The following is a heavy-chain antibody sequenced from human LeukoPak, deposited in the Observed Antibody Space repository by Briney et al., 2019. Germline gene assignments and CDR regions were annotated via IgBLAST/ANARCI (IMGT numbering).Heavy chain of an antibody. J-gene: IGHJ2*01. V-gene: IGHV3-23*01. D-gene: IGHD3-10*02. CDR2: ITGSTTWT. CDR3: ARELVSSGTGYFDL. CDR1: GFTFGNFG. Sequence: LSGGSLRLSCAASGFTFGNFGMTWVRQAPGKGLQWVSGITGSTTWTYYAASVKGRFTVSRDNSQNTLHLQMNSLRADDTAVYYCARELVSSGTGYFDLRGRGTLVTVSS.